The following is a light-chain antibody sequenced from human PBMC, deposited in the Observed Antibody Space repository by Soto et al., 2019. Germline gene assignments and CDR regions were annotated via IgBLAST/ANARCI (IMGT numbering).Light chain of an antibody. CDR3: QHYRISPPKYT. CDR1: QSVDNKY. CDR2: NAS. J-gene: IGKJ2*01. Sequence: IVLTQSPGTLSLSPGERATLSCRASQSVDNKYLAWYQQRPGQAPRLLIFNASNRATGIPDRFSGSGSGTDFTLSISRLEPEDFAVYYCQHYRISPPKYTFGQGTKLEIK. V-gene: IGKV3-20*01.